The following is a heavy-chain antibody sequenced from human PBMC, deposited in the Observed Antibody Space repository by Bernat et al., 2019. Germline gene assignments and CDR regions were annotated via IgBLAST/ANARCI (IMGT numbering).Heavy chain of an antibody. D-gene: IGHD6-19*01. CDR3: ARAGAGYSSGWGLRTWFDP. J-gene: IGHJ5*02. Sequence: QVQLVQSGAEVKKPGASVKVSCKASGYTFTSYGISWVRQAPGQGLEWMGWINAYNGNTNYAQKLQGRVTMTTDTSTSTAYMELRSLRSDDTAVYYCARAGAGYSSGWGLRTWFDPWGQGTLVTVSS. CDR2: INAYNGNT. CDR1: GYTFTSYG. V-gene: IGHV1-18*01.